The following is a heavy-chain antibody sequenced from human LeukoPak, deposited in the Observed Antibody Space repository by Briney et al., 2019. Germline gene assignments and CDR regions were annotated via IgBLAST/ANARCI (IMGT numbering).Heavy chain of an antibody. D-gene: IGHD3-10*01. CDR1: GGSITSGNYY. CDR2: IFRSGNT. Sequence: SETLSLTCTVSGGSITSGNYYWSWIRQHPGKGLEWIGFIFRSGNTYYNASLKSRATISVDTSKNQFSLQLNSVTAADTAVYYCARGCYYGSGSTWFCPWGPLTLVT. J-gene: IGHJ5*02. CDR3: ARGCYYGSGSTWFCP. V-gene: IGHV4-31*03.